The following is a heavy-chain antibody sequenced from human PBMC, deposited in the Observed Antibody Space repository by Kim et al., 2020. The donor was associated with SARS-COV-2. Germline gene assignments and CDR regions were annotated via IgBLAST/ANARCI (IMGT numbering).Heavy chain of an antibody. V-gene: IGHV4-31*03. J-gene: IGHJ6*02. CDR3: ARDRRLARLLPYGMDV. Sequence: SETLSLTCTVSGGSISSGGYYWSWIRQHPGKGLEWIGYIYYSGSTYYNPSLKSRVTISVDTSKNQFSLKLSSVTAADTAVYYCARDRRLARLLPYGMDVWGQGTTVTVSS. D-gene: IGHD2-15*01. CDR1: GGSISSGGYY. CDR2: IYYSGST.